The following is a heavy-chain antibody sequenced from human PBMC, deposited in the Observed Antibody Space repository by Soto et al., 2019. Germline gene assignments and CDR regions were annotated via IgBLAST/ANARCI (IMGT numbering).Heavy chain of an antibody. V-gene: IGHV3-15*07. J-gene: IGHJ5*02. CDR3: TIDLAGFTYWALLDP. CDR2: IKNKAAGGTT. CDR1: GFSFSNAW. D-gene: IGHD2-15*01. Sequence: EVQLVESGGGLVKPGGSLRLSCAASGFSFSNAWMNWVRQAPGQGLEWVGRIKNKAAGGTTDYTAPVKDRLTISRDHSKNTLYLQMNSLKTEDTAVYYCTIDLAGFTYWALLDPRGQGTLVTVSS.